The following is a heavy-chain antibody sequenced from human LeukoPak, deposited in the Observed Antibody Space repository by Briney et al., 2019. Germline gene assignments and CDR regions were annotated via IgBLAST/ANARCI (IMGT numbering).Heavy chain of an antibody. CDR2: ISGSGGGST. CDR1: GFTFRRYG. V-gene: IGHV3-23*01. CDR3: ARDGLAAATLHWCFDL. Sequence: QPGGSLRLSCAASGFTFRRYGMSWVRQAPGKGLEWVSAISGSGGGSTYYADSVKGRFTISRDNSKNTLYLQMNSLRAEDTAVYYCARDGLAAATLHWCFDLWGRGTLVTVSS. J-gene: IGHJ2*01. D-gene: IGHD2-15*01.